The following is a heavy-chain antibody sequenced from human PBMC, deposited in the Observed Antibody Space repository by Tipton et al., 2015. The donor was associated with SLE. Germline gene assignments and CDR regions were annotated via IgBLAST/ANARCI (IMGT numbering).Heavy chain of an antibody. D-gene: IGHD6-13*01. Sequence: TLSLTCAVYGGSFSGYYWSWIRQPPGKGLEWIGEINHSGSTNYNSSLESRVTISGDTSKNQFSLRLSFVTAADTAVYYCASVAAAGSSSWFDPWGQGTLVTVSS. V-gene: IGHV4-34*01. J-gene: IGHJ5*02. CDR2: INHSGST. CDR1: GGSFSGYY. CDR3: ASVAAAGSSSWFDP.